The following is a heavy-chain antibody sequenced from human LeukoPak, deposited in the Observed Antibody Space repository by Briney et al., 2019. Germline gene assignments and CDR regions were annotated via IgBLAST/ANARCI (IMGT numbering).Heavy chain of an antibody. CDR2: INHSGST. Sequence: SETLSLTCAVYGGSFSGYYWSWIRQPPGKGLEWIGEINHSGSTNYNPSLKSRVTISVDTSKNQFSLKLSSVTAADTAVYYCARLEYYDFWSGHSNWFDPWGQGTLVTVSS. CDR3: ARLEYYDFWSGHSNWFDP. CDR1: GGSFSGYY. V-gene: IGHV4-34*01. J-gene: IGHJ5*02. D-gene: IGHD3-3*01.